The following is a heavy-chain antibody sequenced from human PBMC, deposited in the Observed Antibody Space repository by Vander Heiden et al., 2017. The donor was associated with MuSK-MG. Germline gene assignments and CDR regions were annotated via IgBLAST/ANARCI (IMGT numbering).Heavy chain of an antibody. J-gene: IGHJ6*02. CDR3: ARVPAFTIFGAVDV. Sequence: EVQLVESGGGLVKPGGSLRLSCAASGFTFSSYSMNWVRQAPGKGLEWVSSISSSRSYIDYADSVKGRFTIYRDNAKNSLYLQMNSLRAEDTAVYYCARVPAFTIFGAVDVWGQGTTVTVSS. CDR1: GFTFSSYS. V-gene: IGHV3-21*01. CDR2: ISSSRSYI. D-gene: IGHD3-3*01.